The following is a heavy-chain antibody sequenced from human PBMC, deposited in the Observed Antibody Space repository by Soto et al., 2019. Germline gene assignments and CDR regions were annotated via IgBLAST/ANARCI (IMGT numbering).Heavy chain of an antibody. J-gene: IGHJ4*02. CDR1: GFTFSSYA. CDR2: ISYDGSNK. D-gene: IGHD2-15*01. V-gene: IGHV3-30-3*01. CDR3: ARPLSSGGDY. Sequence: QVQLVESGGGVVQPGRSLKLSCAASGFTFSSYAMHWVRQAPGEGLEWVAVISYDGSNKYYADSVKGRFTISRDNSKNTLYLQMNSLRAEDTAVYYSARPLSSGGDYWGQGTLVTVSS.